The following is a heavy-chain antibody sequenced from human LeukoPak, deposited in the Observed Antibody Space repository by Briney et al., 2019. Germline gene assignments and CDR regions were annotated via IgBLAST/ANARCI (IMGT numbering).Heavy chain of an antibody. CDR2: ISISGDDT. D-gene: IGHD1-26*01. V-gene: IGHV3-23*01. Sequence: RAGGSLRLSCAASGFTFSSYAMSWVRQAPGKGLEWVSAISISGDDTYYAESVKGRFTISRDNSKNTLYLRMNSLRAEDTAVYFCANPEWGTYLVGFDYWGQGTLVTVSS. CDR3: ANPEWGTYLVGFDY. J-gene: IGHJ4*02. CDR1: GFTFSSYA.